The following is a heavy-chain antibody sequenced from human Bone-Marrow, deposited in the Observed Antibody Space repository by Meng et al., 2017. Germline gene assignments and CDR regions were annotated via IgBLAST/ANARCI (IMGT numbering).Heavy chain of an antibody. J-gene: IGHJ4*02. CDR2: SRNKAKSYTT. Sequence: GESLKISCAVSGFTLSDYYIDWVRQAPGKGLEWVGRSRNKAKSYTTDYAASVKGRFTISRDDSKTSLYLQMSSLKTEDTAVYYCARDAAGDYWGQGTLVTVSS. CDR3: ARDAAGDY. V-gene: IGHV3-72*01. CDR1: GFTLSDYY.